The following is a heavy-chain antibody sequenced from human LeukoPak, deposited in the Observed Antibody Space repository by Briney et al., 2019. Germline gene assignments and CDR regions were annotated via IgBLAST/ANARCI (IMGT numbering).Heavy chain of an antibody. CDR3: ARVGITGTSWFDH. Sequence: SETLSLTCTVSGGSISSYYWSWIRQPPGKGREWIGYIYYSGSTNYNPSLKSRVTISVDTSKNQFSLKLSSVTAADTAVYYCARVGITGTSWFDHWGQGTLVTVSS. CDR1: GGSISSYY. D-gene: IGHD1-20*01. J-gene: IGHJ5*02. CDR2: IYYSGST. V-gene: IGHV4-59*01.